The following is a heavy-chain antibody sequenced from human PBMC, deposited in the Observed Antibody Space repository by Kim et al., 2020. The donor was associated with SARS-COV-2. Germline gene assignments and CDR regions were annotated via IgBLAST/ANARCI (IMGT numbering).Heavy chain of an antibody. CDR2: IWYDGSNK. Sequence: GGSLRLSCAASGFTFSSYGMHWVRQAPGKGLEWVAVIWYDGSNKYYADSVKGRFTISRDNSKNTLYLQMNSLRAEDTAVYYCAKDGSGYFNWFDPWGQGTLVTVSS. CDR1: GFTFSSYG. CDR3: AKDGSGYFNWFDP. D-gene: IGHD3-22*01. V-gene: IGHV3-33*06. J-gene: IGHJ5*02.